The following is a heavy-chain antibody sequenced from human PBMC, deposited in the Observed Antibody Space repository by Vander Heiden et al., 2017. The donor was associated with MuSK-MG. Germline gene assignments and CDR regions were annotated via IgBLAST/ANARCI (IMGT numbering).Heavy chain of an antibody. CDR3: AKDQEWYYG. CDR1: GFTFSSYA. CDR2: ISGSGGST. Sequence: EVLMVESGGGLVQPGGSLRLSWAASGFTFSSYAMSWVRQAPGKGLEWVSAISGSGGSTYYADSVKGRFTISIYYSKNTLYHQMNCLRAESSGLCLFAKDQEWYYG. D-gene: IGHD2-8*01. V-gene: IGHV3-23*04. J-gene: IGHJ6*01.